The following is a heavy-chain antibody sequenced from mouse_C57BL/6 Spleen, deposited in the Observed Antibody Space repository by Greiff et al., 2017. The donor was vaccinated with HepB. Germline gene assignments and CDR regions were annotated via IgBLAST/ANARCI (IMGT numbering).Heavy chain of an antibody. J-gene: IGHJ4*01. CDR2: IYPSDSET. V-gene: IGHV1-61*01. Sequence: QVQLQQPGAELVRPGSSVKLSCKASGYTFTSYWMDWVKQRPGQGLEWIGNIYPSDSETHYNQKFKDKATLTVDKSSSTAYMQLSSLTSEDSAVYYGAREDSSGYEMGYAMDYWGQGTSVTVSS. CDR3: AREDSSGYEMGYAMDY. D-gene: IGHD3-2*02. CDR1: GYTFTSYW.